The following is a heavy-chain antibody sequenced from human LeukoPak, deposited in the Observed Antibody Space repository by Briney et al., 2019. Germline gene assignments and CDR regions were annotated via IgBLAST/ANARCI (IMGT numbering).Heavy chain of an antibody. Sequence: PSETLSLTCVVSGGSISSSSYYWGWIRQPPGKGLEWIGSIYYNGSTYYNPSLKSRVTISVDTSKNQFSLKLSSVTAADTAVYYCARRSRLVYDSSFDYWGQGTLVTVSS. J-gene: IGHJ4*02. CDR2: IYYNGST. V-gene: IGHV4-39*01. CDR3: ARRSRLVYDSSFDY. CDR1: GGSISSSSYY. D-gene: IGHD3-22*01.